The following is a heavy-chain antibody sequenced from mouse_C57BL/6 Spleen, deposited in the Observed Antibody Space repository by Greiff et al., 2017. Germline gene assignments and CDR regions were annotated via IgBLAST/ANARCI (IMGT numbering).Heavy chain of an antibody. V-gene: IGHV1-55*01. Sequence: QVQLQQPGAELVKPGASVKMSCKASGYTFTSYWITWVKQRPGQGLEWIGDIYPGSGSTNYNEKFKSKATLTGDTSSSTAYMQLSSRTSEDSAVYYCARQGVTTEFAYWGQGTLVTVSA. CDR1: GYTFTSYW. J-gene: IGHJ3*01. D-gene: IGHD2-2*01. CDR2: IYPGSGST. CDR3: ARQGVTTEFAY.